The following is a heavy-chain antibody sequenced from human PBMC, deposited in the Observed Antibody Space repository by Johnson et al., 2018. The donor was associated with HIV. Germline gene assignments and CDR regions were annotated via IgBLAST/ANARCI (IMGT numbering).Heavy chain of an antibody. D-gene: IGHD6-6*01. V-gene: IGHV3-23*04. CDR1: GFTFSSYG. J-gene: IGHJ3*02. Sequence: VQLVESGGGVVQPGGSLRLSCAASGFTFSSYGIHWVRQAPGKGLEWVSAISGSGGSTYYADSVKGRFTISRDNSKNTLYLQMNSLRAEDTAVYYCASEYSSSSQPDAFDIWGQGTMVTVSS. CDR2: ISGSGGST. CDR3: ASEYSSSSQPDAFDI.